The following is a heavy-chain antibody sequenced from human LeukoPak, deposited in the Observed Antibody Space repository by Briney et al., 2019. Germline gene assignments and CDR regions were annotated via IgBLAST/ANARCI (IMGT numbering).Heavy chain of an antibody. Sequence: GGSLRLSCAASGFTFSSYSMNWVRQAPGKGLEWVSNITRSSSTIHYRDSVKGRFTISRDNAKNSLYLQMNSLRDEDTAVYYCVRDPDALDYWGQGTLVTVSS. CDR1: GFTFSSYS. CDR2: ITRSSSTI. CDR3: VRDPDALDY. J-gene: IGHJ4*02. V-gene: IGHV3-48*02.